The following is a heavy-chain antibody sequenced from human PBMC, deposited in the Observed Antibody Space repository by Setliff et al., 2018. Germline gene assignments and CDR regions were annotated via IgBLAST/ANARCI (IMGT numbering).Heavy chain of an antibody. CDR3: ARTGTYRYFDY. D-gene: IGHD1-1*01. V-gene: IGHV4-39*01. J-gene: IGHJ4*02. CDR2: IYYRWDT. Sequence: SETLSLTCTVSGASLSSGTYYWGWIRQPPGKGLEWIGRIYYRWDTYYNASLKVRLTISVDTAQNQFSLRLTSVTAADTAVYYCARTGTYRYFDYWGQGALVTVSS. CDR1: GASLSSGTYY.